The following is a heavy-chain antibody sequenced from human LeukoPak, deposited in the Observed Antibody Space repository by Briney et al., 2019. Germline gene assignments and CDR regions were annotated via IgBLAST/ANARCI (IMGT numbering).Heavy chain of an antibody. Sequence: ASVTVSCTASGYTFSSYGISWVQQAPGQGLEWMGWISTYNGNSKYAQKVQGRVTMTTDTSTTTAYMELRTLRSDDTAVCYCARDMVGLAANGNWFDPWGGGTLVSVSS. CDR1: GYTFSSYG. J-gene: IGHJ5*02. CDR3: ARDMVGLAANGNWFDP. CDR2: ISTYNGNS. V-gene: IGHV1-18*01. D-gene: IGHD6-13*01.